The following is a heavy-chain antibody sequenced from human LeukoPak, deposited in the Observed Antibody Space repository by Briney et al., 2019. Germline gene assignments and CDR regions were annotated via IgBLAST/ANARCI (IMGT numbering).Heavy chain of an antibody. CDR2: IKQDGSEK. D-gene: IGHD3-16*02. CDR1: GFTFSSYG. J-gene: IGHJ4*02. V-gene: IGHV3-7*03. Sequence: GRSLRLSCAASGFTFSSYGMHWVRQAPGKGLEWVANIKQDGSEKYYVDSVKGRFTISRDNAKNSLYLQMNSLRAEDTAVYYCARGPSYVWGSCRYTILYYFDYWGQGTLVTVSS. CDR3: ARGPSYVWGSCRYTILYYFDY.